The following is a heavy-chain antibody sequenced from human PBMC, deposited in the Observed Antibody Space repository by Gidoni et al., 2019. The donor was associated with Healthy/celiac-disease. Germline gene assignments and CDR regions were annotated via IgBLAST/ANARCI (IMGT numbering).Heavy chain of an antibody. V-gene: IGHV1-46*01. CDR1: GYTFTSYY. CDR3: ARTQYDFWSGYYVYFDY. Sequence: QVQLVQSGAEVKKPGASVKVSCKASGYTFTSYYMHWVRQAPGQGLEWMGIINPSGGSTSYAQKFQGRVTMTRDTSTSTVYMELSSLRSEDTAVYYCARTQYDFWSGYYVYFDYWGQGTLVTVSS. CDR2: INPSGGST. J-gene: IGHJ4*02. D-gene: IGHD3-3*01.